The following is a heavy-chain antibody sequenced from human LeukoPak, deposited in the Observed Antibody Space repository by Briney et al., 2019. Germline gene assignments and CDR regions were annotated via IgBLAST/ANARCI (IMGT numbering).Heavy chain of an antibody. Sequence: GGSLRLSWAASGFTFSSYAMHWVRQAPGKGLEWVAVISYDGSNKYYADSVKGRFTISRDNSKNTLYLQMNSLRAEDTAVYYCARGARGWYAPFDYWGQGTLVTVSS. CDR2: ISYDGSNK. J-gene: IGHJ4*02. CDR1: GFTFSSYA. D-gene: IGHD6-19*01. V-gene: IGHV3-30-3*01. CDR3: ARGARGWYAPFDY.